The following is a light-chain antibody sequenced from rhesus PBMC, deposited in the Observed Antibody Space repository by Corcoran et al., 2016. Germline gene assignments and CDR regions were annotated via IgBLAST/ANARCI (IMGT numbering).Light chain of an antibody. CDR3: QHSYGTPFT. CDR1: ENVHSY. V-gene: IGKV1-74*01. Sequence: DIQMTQSPSSLSASVGDRVTITCRASENVHSYLHWYQRKPGKAPNLLIYQTWTLRSGVPPRFSGAGSWTDFTLTISNLQPEDFATYFCQHSYGTPFTFGPGTKLDLK. CDR2: QTW. J-gene: IGKJ3*01.